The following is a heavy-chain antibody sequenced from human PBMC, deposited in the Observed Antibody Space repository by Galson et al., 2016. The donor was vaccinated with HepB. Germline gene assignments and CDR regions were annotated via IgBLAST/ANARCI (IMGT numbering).Heavy chain of an antibody. J-gene: IGHJ6*02. D-gene: IGHD3-3*01. Sequence: QSGAEVKRPGESLKISCQGSGDTFIGYWIVWVRQLPGKGLEWMGTIFPSDSTIKYSPSFRGQVTISADKSITTAYLQWSTLKASDTAIFYCARGRGGYYYDMEVWGQGTAVTGS. CDR2: IFPSDSTI. CDR3: ARGRGGYYYDMEV. CDR1: GDTFIGYW. V-gene: IGHV5-51*01.